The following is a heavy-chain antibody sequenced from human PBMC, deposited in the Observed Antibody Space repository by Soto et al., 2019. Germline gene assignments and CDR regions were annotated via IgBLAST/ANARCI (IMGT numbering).Heavy chain of an antibody. CDR3: ARGPGGPDGPGDY. D-gene: IGHD2-15*01. Sequence: QVQLVQSGAEVKKPGASVKVSCKASGYTFTSYAMHWVRQAPGQRLEWMGWINAGNGNTTYSQKFQGRVTITSDTSASTAYMELSSLRSEDTAVYYCARGPGGPDGPGDYWGQGTLVTVSS. CDR2: INAGNGNT. J-gene: IGHJ4*02. V-gene: IGHV1-3*01. CDR1: GYTFTSYA.